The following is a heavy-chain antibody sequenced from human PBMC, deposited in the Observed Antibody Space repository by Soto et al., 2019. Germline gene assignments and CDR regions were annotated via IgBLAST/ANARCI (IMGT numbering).Heavy chain of an antibody. J-gene: IGHJ4*02. CDR1: GGSISSSSYY. CDR3: AGLGDGGIAFDY. CDR2: IYYSGST. V-gene: IGHV4-39*01. Sequence: SETLSLTCTVSGGSISSSSYYWGWIRQPPGKGLEWIGSIYYSGSTYYNPSLKSRVTISVDTSKNQFSLKLSSVTAADTAVYYCAGLGDGGIAFDYWGQGTLVTVSS.